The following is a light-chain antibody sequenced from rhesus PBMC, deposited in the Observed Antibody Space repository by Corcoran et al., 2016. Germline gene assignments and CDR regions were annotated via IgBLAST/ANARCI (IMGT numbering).Light chain of an antibody. V-gene: IGKV1-19*01. Sequence: DIQMTQSPSSLSASVGDKVTITCHASQGISSWLAWYQQKPGKAPKTLIYSASSLQIGVPSRISGSGAVTDYTLTVSSLRPNDFATHYSHQYDNLPYSFGQGTKVEIK. J-gene: IGKJ2*01. CDR1: QGISSW. CDR2: SAS. CDR3: HQYDNLPYS.